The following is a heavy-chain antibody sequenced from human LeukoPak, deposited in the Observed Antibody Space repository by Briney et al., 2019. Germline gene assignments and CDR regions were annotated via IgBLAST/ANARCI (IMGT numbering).Heavy chain of an antibody. CDR2: INHSGST. V-gene: IGHV4-34*01. Sequence: SETLSLTCAVYGGSFSGYYWSWIRQPPGKGLEWIGEINHSGSTNYNPSLKSRVTISVDTSKNQFSLKLSSVTAADTAVYYCARSRSRYFQHWDQGTLVTVSS. CDR3: ARSRSRYFQH. CDR1: GGSFSGYY. J-gene: IGHJ1*01.